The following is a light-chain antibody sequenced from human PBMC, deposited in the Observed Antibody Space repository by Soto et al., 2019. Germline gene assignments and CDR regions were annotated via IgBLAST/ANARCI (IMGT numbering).Light chain of an antibody. V-gene: IGKV3-15*01. CDR2: GTS. CDR1: QNIRSD. Sequence: EIVMTQSPATLSVSPGERATLSCRASQNIRSDLVWYQQKHGQAPRLLIYGTSTRATGIPDRFSGTGSGTEFTLTISSLQSEDFAVYYCQQYNNWPRTFGQGTKVEIK. CDR3: QQYNNWPRT. J-gene: IGKJ1*01.